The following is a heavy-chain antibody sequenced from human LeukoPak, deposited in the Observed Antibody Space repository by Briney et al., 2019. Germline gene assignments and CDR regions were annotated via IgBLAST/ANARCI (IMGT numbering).Heavy chain of an antibody. D-gene: IGHD3-22*01. CDR2: INHSGST. Sequence: PSETLSLTCAVYGGSFSGYYWSWIRQPPGKGLEWIGEINHSGSTNYNPSLKSRVTISVDTSKNQFSLKLSSVTAADTAVYYCASRHNVYDSSGPLDYWGQGTLVTVSS. V-gene: IGHV4-34*01. CDR3: ASRHNVYDSSGPLDY. CDR1: GGSFSGYY. J-gene: IGHJ4*02.